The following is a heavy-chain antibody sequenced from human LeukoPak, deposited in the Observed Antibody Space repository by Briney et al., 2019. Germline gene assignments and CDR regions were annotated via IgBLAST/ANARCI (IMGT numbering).Heavy chain of an antibody. Sequence: GGSLRLSCAASGFTFSSYEMNWVRQAPGKGLEWVSYISSSGSTIYYADSVKGRFTISRDNAKNSLYLQMNSLRAEDTAVYYCARVRVTMVRGGDYYYYMDVWGKGTTVTISS. V-gene: IGHV3-48*03. D-gene: IGHD3-10*01. CDR2: ISSSGSTI. CDR1: GFTFSSYE. J-gene: IGHJ6*03. CDR3: ARVRVTMVRGGDYYYYMDV.